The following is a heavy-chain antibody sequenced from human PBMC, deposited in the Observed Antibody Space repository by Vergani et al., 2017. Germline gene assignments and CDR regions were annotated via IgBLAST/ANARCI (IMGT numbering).Heavy chain of an antibody. CDR2: IYYSGST. CDR3: ARAVAVAGEFDY. D-gene: IGHD6-19*01. J-gene: IGHJ4*02. V-gene: IGHV4-31*03. CDR1: GGSISSGGYY. Sequence: QVQLQESGPGLVKPSQTLSLTCTVSGGSISSGGYYWSWIRQHPGKGLEWIGYIYYSGSTYYNPSLKSRVTMSVDTSKNQFSLKLSSVTAADTAVYYCARAVAVAGEFDYWGQGTLVTVSS.